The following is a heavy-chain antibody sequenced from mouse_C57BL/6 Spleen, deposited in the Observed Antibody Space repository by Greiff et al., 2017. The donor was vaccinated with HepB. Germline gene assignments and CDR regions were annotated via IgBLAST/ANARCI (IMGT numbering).Heavy chain of an antibody. CDR2: IDPETGGT. CDR3: TRADYGSTHWYCCV. D-gene: IGHD1-1*01. CDR1: GYTFTDYE. Sequence: QVHVKQSGAELVRPGASVTLSCKASGYTFTDYEMHWVKQTPVHGLEWIGAIDPETGGTAYNQKFKGKAILTADKSSSTAYMELRSLTSEDSAVYYCTRADYGSTHWYCCVWGTGTTVTVSS. J-gene: IGHJ1*03. V-gene: IGHV1-15*01.